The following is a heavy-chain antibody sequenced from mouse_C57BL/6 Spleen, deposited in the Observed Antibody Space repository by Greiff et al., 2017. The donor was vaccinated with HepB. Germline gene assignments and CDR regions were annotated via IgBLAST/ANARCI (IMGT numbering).Heavy chain of an antibody. V-gene: IGHV1-26*01. CDR3: ARRYFHWYFDV. CDR1: GYTFTDYY. J-gene: IGHJ1*03. Sequence: EVQLQQSGPELVKPGASVKISCKASGYTFTDYYMNWVKQSHGKSLEWIGDINPNNGGTSYNQKFKGKATLTVDKSSSTAYMELRSLTSEDSAVYYCARRYFHWYFDVWGTGTTVTVSS. CDR2: INPNNGGT.